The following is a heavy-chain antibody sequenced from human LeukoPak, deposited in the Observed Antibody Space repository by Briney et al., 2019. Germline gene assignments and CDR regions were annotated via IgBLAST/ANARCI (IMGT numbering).Heavy chain of an antibody. Sequence: GGSLRLSCAASGFTFSSYAMHWVRRAPGKGLEWVAAISYDGSNKNYAESVKGRFTISRDNSKNTLYLQMNSLRADDTAVYYCARGVRIAVAGNIDYWGQGTLVTVSS. V-gene: IGHV3-30*04. CDR1: GFTFSSYA. J-gene: IGHJ4*02. CDR3: ARGVRIAVAGNIDY. D-gene: IGHD6-19*01. CDR2: ISYDGSNK.